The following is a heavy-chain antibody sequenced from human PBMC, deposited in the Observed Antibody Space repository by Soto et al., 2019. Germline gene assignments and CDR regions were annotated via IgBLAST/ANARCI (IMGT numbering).Heavy chain of an antibody. V-gene: IGHV3-74*01. CDR3: TRGAPSGWSH. Sequence: GGSLRLSCAASGMTFSTYWMHWVRQPPGKGLVWVSAINTDGSDTSYADSVKGRFTISRDNAKNTLYLQMNSLRAEDTAVYFCTRGAPSGWSHWGKGTLVTVSS. CDR1: GMTFSTYW. CDR2: INTDGSDT. D-gene: IGHD6-19*01. J-gene: IGHJ4*02.